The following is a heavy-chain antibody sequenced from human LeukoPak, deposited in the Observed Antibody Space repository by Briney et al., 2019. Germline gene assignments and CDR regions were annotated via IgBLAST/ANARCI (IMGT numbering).Heavy chain of an antibody. J-gene: IGHJ4*02. CDR2: ISSGSSAR. CDR1: GFTFSSHS. D-gene: IGHD3-3*01. Sequence: GGSLRLSCAASGFTFSSHSMNWVRQTPGKGLGWVSYISSGSSARYYADSVKGRFTISRDDARNSLYLQMNSLRAEDTVVYYYARMSGSRLPGYWGQGTLVTVSS. V-gene: IGHV3-48*01. CDR3: ARMSGSRLPGY.